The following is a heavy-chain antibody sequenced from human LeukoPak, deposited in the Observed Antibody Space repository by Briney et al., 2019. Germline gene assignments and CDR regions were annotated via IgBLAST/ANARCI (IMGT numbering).Heavy chain of an antibody. J-gene: IGHJ3*02. CDR2: INPSGGTT. Sequence: ASVKVSCKASGYTFTSFYIHWVRQAPGQGMEWMGMINPSGGTTSYAQKFQGRVTMTRDTSTSTVYMELTSLRSEDTAVYYCARERYSSGSDAFDIWRQGTMLTVSS. D-gene: IGHD6-19*01. V-gene: IGHV1-46*01. CDR1: GYTFTSFY. CDR3: ARERYSSGSDAFDI.